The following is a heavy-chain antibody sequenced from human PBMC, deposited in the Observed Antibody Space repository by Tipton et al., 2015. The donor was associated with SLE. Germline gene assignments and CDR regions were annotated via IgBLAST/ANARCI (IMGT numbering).Heavy chain of an antibody. CDR3: ARGGSKHYDFWGRQMGPHAFDI. V-gene: IGHV4-59*12. D-gene: IGHD3-3*01. J-gene: IGHJ3*02. CDR2: IYYAGST. Sequence: TLSLTCTLSGGPISGYYWSWIRQPPGKELEWIGYIYYAGSTNYNPSLKGRATVSVDTSKNQFSLKLSSVTAADTAVYYCARGGSKHYDFWGRQMGPHAFDIWGQGKMVTVSS. CDR1: GGPISGYY.